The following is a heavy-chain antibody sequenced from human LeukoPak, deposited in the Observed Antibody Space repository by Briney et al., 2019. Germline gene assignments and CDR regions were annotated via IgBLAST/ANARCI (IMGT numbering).Heavy chain of an antibody. J-gene: IGHJ4*02. CDR1: GVSISYNY. CDR3: ARQHGGNYLDF. D-gene: IGHD4-23*01. Sequence: PSETLSLTCTVSGVSISYNYWSWIRQPPGKGLEWIGQIFYTGTTEYNPSLKSRVSMSLDTSKNQFSLRLSSVIAGDTAVYYCARQHGGNYLDFWGQGTLVTVSS. V-gene: IGHV4-59*01. CDR2: IFYTGTT.